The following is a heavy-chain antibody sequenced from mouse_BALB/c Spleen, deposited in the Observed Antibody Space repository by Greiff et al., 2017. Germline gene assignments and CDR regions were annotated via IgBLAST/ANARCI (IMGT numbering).Heavy chain of an antibody. CDR1: GFSLTSYG. Sequence: QVQLKESGPGLVAPSQSLSITCTVSGFSLTSYGVHWVRQPPGKGLEWLGVIWAGGSTNYNSALMSRLSISKDNSKSQVFLKMNSLQTDDTAMYYCARNGITTVPFAYWGQGTLVTVSA. V-gene: IGHV2-9*02. D-gene: IGHD1-1*01. CDR2: IWAGGST. CDR3: ARNGITTVPFAY. J-gene: IGHJ3*01.